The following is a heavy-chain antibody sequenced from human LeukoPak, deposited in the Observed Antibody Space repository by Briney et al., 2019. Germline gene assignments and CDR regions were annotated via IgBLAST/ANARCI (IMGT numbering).Heavy chain of an antibody. Sequence: ASVKVSCKASGYTFTDYYMHWVRQAPGQGLEWMGWINPNSGGTNYAQKFQGRVTMTRDTSISTAYMELSRLRSDDTAVFYCAREELIAAAGPTPDYWGQGALVTVSS. CDR2: INPNSGGT. J-gene: IGHJ4*02. CDR1: GYTFTDYY. V-gene: IGHV1-2*02. CDR3: AREELIAAAGPTPDY. D-gene: IGHD6-13*01.